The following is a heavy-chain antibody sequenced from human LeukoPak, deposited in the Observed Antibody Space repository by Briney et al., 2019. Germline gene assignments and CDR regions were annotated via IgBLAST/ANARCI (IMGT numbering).Heavy chain of an antibody. Sequence: PSETLSLTCSVSGVPISTYYWSWLRQSPGKGLEWIAYVYYNGDIMYNPSLKSRVTISLDTSKNQFSLSMTSMTAADTAVYFCATTWYYDSRGYLFDDWGHGTLVTVSS. V-gene: IGHV4-59*01. CDR3: ATTWYYDSRGYLFDD. J-gene: IGHJ4*01. D-gene: IGHD3-22*01. CDR2: VYYNGDI. CDR1: GVPISTYY.